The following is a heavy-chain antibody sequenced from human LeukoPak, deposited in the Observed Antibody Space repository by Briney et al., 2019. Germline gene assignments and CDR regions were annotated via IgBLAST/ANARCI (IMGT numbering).Heavy chain of an antibody. CDR2: IYYSGST. V-gene: IGHV4-39*01. CDR1: GGSISSSSYN. J-gene: IGHJ6*02. CDR3: ARHSAYYYYGMDV. Sequence: SETLSLTCTVSGGSISSSSYNWGWIRQPPGKGLEWIGSIYYSGSTYYNPSLKSRVTISVGTSKNQFSLKLSSVTAADTAVYYCARHSAYYYYGMDVWGQGTTVTVSS.